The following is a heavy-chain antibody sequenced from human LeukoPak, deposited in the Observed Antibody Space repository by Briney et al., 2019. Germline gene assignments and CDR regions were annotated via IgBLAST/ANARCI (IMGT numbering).Heavy chain of an antibody. J-gene: IGHJ4*02. V-gene: IGHV4-34*01. CDR3: EREKPSGYYNRPIDY. Sequence: SETLSLTCAVYGGSFNGYYWIWIRQPPAKGLEWIGEINHSGSTNYNPSLKSRVSISVDTSKNQFSLKLSSVTAADTGIYYCEREKPSGYYNRPIDYWGKGTLVTVS. D-gene: IGHD3-22*01. CDR1: GGSFNGYY. CDR2: INHSGST.